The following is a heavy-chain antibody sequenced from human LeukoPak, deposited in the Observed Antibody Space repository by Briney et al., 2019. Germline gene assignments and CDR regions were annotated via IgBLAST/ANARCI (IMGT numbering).Heavy chain of an antibody. J-gene: IGHJ6*03. CDR2: IYTSGST. CDR3: ARRRYSSSSSYYYYYMDV. Sequence: SETLSLTCPVSGGSISSYYWSWIRQPPGQGLEWIGYIYTSGSTNYNPSLKRRVTISVDTSKNQFSLKLSSVTAADTAVYYCARRRYSSSSSYYYYYMDVWGKGTTVTVSS. V-gene: IGHV4-4*09. D-gene: IGHD6-6*01. CDR1: GGSISSYY.